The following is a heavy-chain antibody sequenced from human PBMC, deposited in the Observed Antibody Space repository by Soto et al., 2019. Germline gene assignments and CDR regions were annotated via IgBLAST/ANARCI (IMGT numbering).Heavy chain of an antibody. CDR3: ASIPAYISGKDS. D-gene: IGHD3-3*02. V-gene: IGHV4-4*02. J-gene: IGHJ1*01. Sequence: QVQLQESGPGLVKPSETLSLTCAVSGDSISSNTWWSWVRQSPGRGLEWIGEIYHSGKTNYKASLTSPVXXXLXXSQTQLSLNLTSVTAAHTAVYYCASIPAYISGKDSWGQGTLVTVSS. CDR1: GDSISSNTW. CDR2: IYHSGKT.